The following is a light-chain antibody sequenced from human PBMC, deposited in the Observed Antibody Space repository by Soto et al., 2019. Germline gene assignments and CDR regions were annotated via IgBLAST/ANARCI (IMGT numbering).Light chain of an antibody. CDR1: QSVSTY. Sequence: EIVLTQSPGTLSLSPGERATLSCRASQSVSTYLAWYQQKLGQAPRLLIYGASNRATGIPARFSGSGSATDFTLTISSLEPEDFAVYYCQQRSDRRTFGQGTKVEIK. J-gene: IGKJ1*01. CDR2: GAS. V-gene: IGKV3-11*01. CDR3: QQRSDRRT.